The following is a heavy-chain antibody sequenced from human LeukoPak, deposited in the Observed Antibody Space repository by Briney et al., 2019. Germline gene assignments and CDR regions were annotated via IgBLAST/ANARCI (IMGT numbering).Heavy chain of an antibody. CDR2: INHSGST. CDR3: ARSLGYSP. Sequence: PSETLSLTCAVYGGSFSGYYWSWIRQPPGKGLEWIGEINHSGSTNYNPSLKSRVTISVDTSKNQFSLKLSSVTAADTAVYYCARSLGYSPWGQGTLVTVSS. CDR1: GGSFSGYY. V-gene: IGHV4-34*01. J-gene: IGHJ5*02. D-gene: IGHD5-18*01.